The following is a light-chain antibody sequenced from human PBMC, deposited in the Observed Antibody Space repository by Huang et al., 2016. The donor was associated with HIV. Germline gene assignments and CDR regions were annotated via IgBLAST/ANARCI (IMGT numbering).Light chain of an antibody. CDR2: WAS. CDR1: QSVLYSSNNKNY. J-gene: IGKJ4*01. Sequence: DIVMPQSPDSLVVSLGERATINCTSSQSVLYSSNNKNYLAWYQPKPGQPPKLRMYWASTRESGVPDRVSGSGSGTDFTLTISSLQAEDVAVYYCQQYYSTPLTFGGGTKVEIK. V-gene: IGKV4-1*01. CDR3: QQYYSTPLT.